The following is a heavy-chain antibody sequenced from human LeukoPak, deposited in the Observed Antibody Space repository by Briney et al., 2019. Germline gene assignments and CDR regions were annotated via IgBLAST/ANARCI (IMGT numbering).Heavy chain of an antibody. J-gene: IGHJ5*02. CDR3: ARDNSVRDEAWWFNP. CDR1: GYTCTSNY. Sequence: GASVKLSCKAFGYTCTSNYMHWWRRAPGQGPGRRGVISASGGSTTYAQKFQGRVTRTRDISTRTDYLELSSLRSEDTAVYYCARDNSVRDEAWWFNPWGQGTLVTVSS. D-gene: IGHD5-24*01. CDR2: ISASGGST. V-gene: IGHV1-46*01.